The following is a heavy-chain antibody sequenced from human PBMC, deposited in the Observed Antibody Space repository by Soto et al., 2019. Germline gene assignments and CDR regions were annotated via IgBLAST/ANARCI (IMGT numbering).Heavy chain of an antibody. Sequence: SVKVSCKASGGTFSGYAISWVRQAPGQGLEWMGGIIPIFGTANYAQKFQGRVTITADESTSTAYMELSSLRSEDTAVYYCARSVVRGVIIKHYYYYGMDVWGQGTTVTVSS. CDR1: GGTFSGYA. V-gene: IGHV1-69*13. CDR3: ARSVVRGVIIKHYYYYGMDV. D-gene: IGHD3-10*01. J-gene: IGHJ6*02. CDR2: IIPIFGTA.